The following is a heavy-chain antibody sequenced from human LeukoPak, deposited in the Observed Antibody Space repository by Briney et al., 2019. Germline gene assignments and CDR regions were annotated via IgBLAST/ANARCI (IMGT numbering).Heavy chain of an antibody. CDR3: ARRTAYYDSSGYYQDLYYFDY. CDR1: GYTFTSYG. V-gene: IGHV1-2*02. J-gene: IGHJ4*02. Sequence: GASVKVSCKASGYTFTSYGISWVRQAPGQGLEWMGWINPNSGGTNYAQKFQGRVTMTRDTSISTAYMELSRLRSDDTAVYYCARRTAYYDSSGYYQDLYYFDYWGQGTLVTVSS. CDR2: INPNSGGT. D-gene: IGHD3-22*01.